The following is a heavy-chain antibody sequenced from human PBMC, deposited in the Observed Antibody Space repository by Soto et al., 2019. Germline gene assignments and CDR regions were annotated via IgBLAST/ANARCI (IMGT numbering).Heavy chain of an antibody. Sequence: SVNVSCPASAGTFSSYAISWVRQAPGQGLEWMGGIYHIVGTANYAQKFQGRVTIAADESTSTAYMELSSLRSEDTAVYYCARLLRGNWFDPWGQGTLVTVSS. V-gene: IGHV1-69*13. CDR2: IYHIVGTA. J-gene: IGHJ5*02. CDR3: ARLLRGNWFDP. CDR1: AGTFSSYA. D-gene: IGHD3-10*01.